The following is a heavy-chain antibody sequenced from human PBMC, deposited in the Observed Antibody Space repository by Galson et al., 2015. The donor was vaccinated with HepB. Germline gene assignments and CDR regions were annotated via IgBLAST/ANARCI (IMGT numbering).Heavy chain of an antibody. CDR1: GFTFSRYW. V-gene: IGHV3-74*01. CDR3: ARDQVLWFGSDEGGMDV. Sequence: SLRLSCAASGFTFSRYWMHWVRQAPGKGLVWVSRINSVGRSTSYADSVKGRITIARDNAKNTMYLQMNSLRAEDTAVYYCARDQVLWFGSDEGGMDVWGQGTTVTVSS. CDR2: INSVGRST. J-gene: IGHJ6*02. D-gene: IGHD3-10*01.